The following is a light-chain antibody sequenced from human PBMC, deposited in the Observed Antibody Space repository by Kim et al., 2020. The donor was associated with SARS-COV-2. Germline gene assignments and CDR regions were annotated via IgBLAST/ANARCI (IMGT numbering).Light chain of an antibody. J-gene: IGLJ2*01. CDR3: QVWDSSSDHVI. CDR2: YDS. V-gene: IGLV3-21*04. CDR1: NIGSKS. Sequence: PGKTARITCGGNNIGSKSVHWYQQKPGQAPVLVIYYDSDRPSGIPERFSGTNSGNTATLTISRVEAGDEADYYCQVWDSSSDHVIFGGGTQLTVL.